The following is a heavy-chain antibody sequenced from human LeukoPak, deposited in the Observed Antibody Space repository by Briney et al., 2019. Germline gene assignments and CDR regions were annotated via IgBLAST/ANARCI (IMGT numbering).Heavy chain of an antibody. V-gene: IGHV7-4-1*02. J-gene: IGHJ3*02. CDR2: INTNTGNP. CDR1: GYTFTTYG. Sequence: ASVKVSCKASGYTFTTYGINWVRQAPGQGLEWMGWINTNTGNPTYAQGFTGRFVFTLDTSVSTAYLQISSLKAEDAAVYYCARAYSSTWNDAFDIWGQGTIVTVSS. D-gene: IGHD6-13*01. CDR3: ARAYSSTWNDAFDI.